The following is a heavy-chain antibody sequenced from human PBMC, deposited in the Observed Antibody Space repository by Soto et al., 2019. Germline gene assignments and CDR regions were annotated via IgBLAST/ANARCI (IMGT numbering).Heavy chain of an antibody. D-gene: IGHD2-15*01. J-gene: IGHJ6*02. CDR3: SGCSGGACHQNYGMDV. CDR2: ISPSTSHI. Sequence: EVHLVESGGGLVKPGGSLRLSCAVSGFTLSICTWNWARQAPGKGLEWVSSISPSTSHIYYADSVKGRFTISRDNAKNSLFLQMNSLRAEDTAVYYCSGCSGGACHQNYGMDVWGQGITVTVSS. V-gene: IGHV3-21*01. CDR1: GFTLSICT.